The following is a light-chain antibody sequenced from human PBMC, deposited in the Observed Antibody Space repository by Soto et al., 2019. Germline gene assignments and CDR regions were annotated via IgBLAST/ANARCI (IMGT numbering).Light chain of an antibody. CDR1: QSVLYTSNNKNY. CDR2: WTS. CDR3: QQYYSIPLT. Sequence: DIVLTQSPDALAVSVAERATINCKSSQSVLYTSNNKNYLAWYQQKPGQPPKLLIYWTSTREFGVPDRFSGSGSGTDFTLTISSLQAEDVAVYYCQQYYSIPLTFGGGTKVDIK. V-gene: IGKV4-1*01. J-gene: IGKJ4*01.